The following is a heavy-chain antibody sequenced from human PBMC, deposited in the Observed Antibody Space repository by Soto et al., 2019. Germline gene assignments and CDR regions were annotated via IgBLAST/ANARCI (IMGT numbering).Heavy chain of an antibody. V-gene: IGHV3-21*01. Sequence: GSLRLSCAASGFSFSSDSMGWVRQAPGKGLEWVSSISSSGSFMNYADSVKGRFTISRDNAKNSLYLQMSGLKDEDTAVYYCARDPPTGTTLDWADSWGQGTLVTVSS. J-gene: IGHJ4*02. D-gene: IGHD1-7*01. CDR2: ISSSGSFM. CDR1: GFSFSSDS. CDR3: ARDPPTGTTLDWADS.